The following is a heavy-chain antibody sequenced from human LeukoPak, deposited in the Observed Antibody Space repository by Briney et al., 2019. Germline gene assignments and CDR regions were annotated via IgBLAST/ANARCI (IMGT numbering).Heavy chain of an antibody. D-gene: IGHD6-13*01. CDR1: GFTFSSYA. Sequence: GGSLGLSCAASGFTFSSYAMSWVRQAPGKGLEWVSAISGSGGSTYYADSVKGRFTISRDNSKNTLYLQMNSLRAEDTAVYYCAKDISGYRLPTLDYWGQGTLVTVSS. CDR3: AKDISGYRLPTLDY. CDR2: ISGSGGST. V-gene: IGHV3-23*01. J-gene: IGHJ4*02.